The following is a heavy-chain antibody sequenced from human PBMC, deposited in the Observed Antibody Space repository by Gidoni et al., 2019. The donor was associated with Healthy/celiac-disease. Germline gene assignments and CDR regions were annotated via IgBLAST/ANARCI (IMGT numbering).Heavy chain of an antibody. Sequence: EVQLVESGGGLVQPGGSLRLSCAASGFPFSSYSMNWVRQAPGKGLEWVSYISSSSSTIYYADSVKGRFTISRDNAKNSLYLQMNSLRAEDTAVYYCARGGHGSGSYYISYFDYWGQGTLVTVSS. J-gene: IGHJ4*02. CDR1: GFPFSSYS. CDR3: ARGGHGSGSYYISYFDY. V-gene: IGHV3-48*01. CDR2: ISSSSSTI. D-gene: IGHD3-10*01.